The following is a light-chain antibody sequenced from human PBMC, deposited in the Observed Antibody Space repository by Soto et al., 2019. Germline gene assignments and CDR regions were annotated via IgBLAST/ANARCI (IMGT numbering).Light chain of an antibody. J-gene: IGKJ1*01. CDR2: DTS. Sequence: EIVMTQSPATLSLSPGERATLSCRASQSVSRYLAWYQQKPGQAPRLLIYDTSNRATGIPARFSGSGSGTEFTLSIRSLQSEDIAVYFCQQYNDWWTFGQGTKVDIK. V-gene: IGKV3-15*01. CDR3: QQYNDWWT. CDR1: QSVSRY.